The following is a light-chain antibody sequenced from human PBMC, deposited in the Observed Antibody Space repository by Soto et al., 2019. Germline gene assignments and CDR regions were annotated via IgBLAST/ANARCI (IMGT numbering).Light chain of an antibody. CDR3: CAYAGSNTLYV. V-gene: IGLV2-23*01. CDR1: SSDIGSYNL. CDR2: EGT. Sequence: SVLTQPASVSGSPGQSITISCTGTSSDIGSYNLVSWYQQHPGKAPKLMIYEGTKRPSGVSNRFSGSKSGNTASLTISGLQAEDEADYYCCAYAGSNTLYVFGTGTKVTVL. J-gene: IGLJ1*01.